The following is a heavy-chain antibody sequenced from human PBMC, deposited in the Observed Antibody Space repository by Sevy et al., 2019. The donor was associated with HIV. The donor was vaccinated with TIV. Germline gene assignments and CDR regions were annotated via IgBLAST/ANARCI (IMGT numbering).Heavy chain of an antibody. D-gene: IGHD2-15*01. V-gene: IGHV3-48*03. CDR3: WRYCSGGTCYRRRAFDI. CDR1: GFIFSSYE. CDR2: ISSSGSTI. Sequence: GGSLRLSCAASGFIFSSYEMNWVRQAPGKGLEWVSYISSSGSTIYYADSVKGRFTISRDNAKNSLYLQMNSLRAEDKAVYYCWRYCSGGTCYRRRAFDIWGQGTMVTVSS. J-gene: IGHJ3*02.